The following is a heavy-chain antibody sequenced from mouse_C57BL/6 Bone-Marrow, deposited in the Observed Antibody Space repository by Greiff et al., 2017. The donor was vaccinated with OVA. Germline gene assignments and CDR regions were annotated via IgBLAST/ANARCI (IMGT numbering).Heavy chain of an antibody. D-gene: IGHD3-1*01. Sequence: VQLVESGAELVRPGTSVKVSCKASGYAFTNYLIEWVKQRPGQGLEWIGVINPGSGGTNYNEKFKGKATLTADKSSSTAYMQLSSLTSEDSAVYFCARSGYWWYFDVWGTGTTVTVSS. J-gene: IGHJ1*03. V-gene: IGHV1-54*01. CDR2: INPGSGGT. CDR1: GYAFTNYL. CDR3: ARSGYWWYFDV.